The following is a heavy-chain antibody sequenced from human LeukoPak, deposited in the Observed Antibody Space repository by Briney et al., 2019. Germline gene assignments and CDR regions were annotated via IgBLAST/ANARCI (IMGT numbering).Heavy chain of an antibody. CDR1: GGSISSHY. Sequence: SETLSLTCAVSGGSISSHYWSWLRQLPGEGLEWIAYIHYTGRTNYNPSLKGRVTISVDTSNSQFSLNLNSVTAADTAVYYCARGAGWYDYWGQGTLVTVSS. D-gene: IGHD6-19*01. J-gene: IGHJ4*02. CDR3: ARGAGWYDY. CDR2: IHYTGRT. V-gene: IGHV4-59*11.